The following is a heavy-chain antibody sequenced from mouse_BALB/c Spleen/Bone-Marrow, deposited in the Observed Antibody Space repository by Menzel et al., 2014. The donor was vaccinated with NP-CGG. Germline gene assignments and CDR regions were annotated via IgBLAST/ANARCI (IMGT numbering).Heavy chain of an antibody. CDR1: GFTFSRYT. Sequence: EVKLMESWGGLVQPGGSLKLSCAASGFTFSRYTMSWVRQTPEKRLEWVAYISNGGGSTYYPDTDTVKGRFTISRDNAKNTLYLQMSSLKSEDTAMYYCARHGVRREWYFDVWGAGTTVTVSS. J-gene: IGHJ1*01. CDR3: ARHGVRREWYFDV. CDR2: ISNGGGST. D-gene: IGHD2-14*01. V-gene: IGHV5-12-2*01.